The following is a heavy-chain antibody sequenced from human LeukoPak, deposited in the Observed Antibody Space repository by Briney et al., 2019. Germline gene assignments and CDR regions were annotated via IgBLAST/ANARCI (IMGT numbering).Heavy chain of an antibody. CDR2: ISGSGGST. J-gene: IGHJ4*02. Sequence: GGSLRLSCAASGFTFSSYAMSWVRQAPGKGLEWVSAISGSGGSTYYADSVKGRFTISRDNSKNTLYLQMNSLRAEDTAVYYCASLGGGSTVTTYLNYWGQGTLVTVSS. D-gene: IGHD4-17*01. CDR3: ASLGGGSTVTTYLNY. CDR1: GFTFSSYA. V-gene: IGHV3-23*01.